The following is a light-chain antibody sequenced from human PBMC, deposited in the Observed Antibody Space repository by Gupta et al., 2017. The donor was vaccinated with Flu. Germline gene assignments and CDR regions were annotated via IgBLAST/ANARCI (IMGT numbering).Light chain of an antibody. CDR2: VNN. CDR1: SSSIGSNT. J-gene: IGLJ2*01. CDR3: ASWDDSRSGQVV. Sequence: QSGLPQPPSASGTPGQRVSISCSGSSSSIGSNTVNWYPHLPGTAPKLLIYVNNQRPSGVPDRFSGSKSGTSASLAISGLQAEDEADYYCASWDDSRSGQVVFGGGTKLTVL. V-gene: IGLV1-44*01.